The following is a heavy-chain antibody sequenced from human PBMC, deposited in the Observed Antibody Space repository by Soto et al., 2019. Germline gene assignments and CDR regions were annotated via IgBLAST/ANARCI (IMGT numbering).Heavy chain of an antibody. CDR2: ISYDGSNK. CDR3: ARPLWRDGYNWGYFDL. J-gene: IGHJ2*01. V-gene: IGHV3-30-3*01. CDR1: GFTFSSYW. Sequence: PGGSLRLSCAASGFTFSSYWMHWVRQAPGKGLEWVAVISYDGSNKYYADSVKGRFTISRDNSKNTLYLQMNSLRTEDTAVYYCARPLWRDGYNWGYFDLWGRGTLVTVSS. D-gene: IGHD5-12*01.